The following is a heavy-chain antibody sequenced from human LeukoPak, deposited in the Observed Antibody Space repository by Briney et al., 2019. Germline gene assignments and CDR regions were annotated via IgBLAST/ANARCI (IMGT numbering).Heavy chain of an antibody. Sequence: GGSLRLSCAASGFSFSIYSMNWVRQTPGKGLEWVSSISSSSIFKYYADSVKGRFAISRDNAKNSLYLQMNSLRAEDTAVYYCARYGGYDLYNFDYCGQGTLVTVSS. CDR3: ARYGGYDLYNFDY. CDR1: GFSFSIYS. J-gene: IGHJ4*02. V-gene: IGHV3-21*01. CDR2: ISSSSIFK. D-gene: IGHD5-12*01.